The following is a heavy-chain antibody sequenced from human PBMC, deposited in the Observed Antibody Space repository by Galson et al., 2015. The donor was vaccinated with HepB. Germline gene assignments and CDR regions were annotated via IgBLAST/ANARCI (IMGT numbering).Heavy chain of an antibody. CDR2: INTNTGNP. Sequence: SVKVSCKASGYSFTSYAMNWVRQAPGQGLEWMGLINTNTGNPTYAQGFTGRFVFSSDTSVSTAYLQISSLKAEDTAVYYCARDRAPFYYDSSGYSGYWGQGTLVTVSS. D-gene: IGHD3-22*01. CDR3: ARDRAPFYYDSSGYSGY. CDR1: GYSFTSYA. V-gene: IGHV7-4-1*02. J-gene: IGHJ4*02.